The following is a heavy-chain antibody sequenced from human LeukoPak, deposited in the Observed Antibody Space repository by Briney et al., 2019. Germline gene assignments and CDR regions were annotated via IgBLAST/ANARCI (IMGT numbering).Heavy chain of an antibody. CDR1: GGSFSDYY. Sequence: SETLSLTCAVYGGSFSDYYWNWIRQPPGKGLEWIGEINHSGSTNYNPSLKSRVTISVDTSKNQFSLKLNSVTAADTAVYYCAKQAVEGWYLGQFDYWGQGTLVTVSS. V-gene: IGHV4-34*01. CDR2: INHSGST. J-gene: IGHJ4*02. D-gene: IGHD2-15*01. CDR3: AKQAVEGWYLGQFDY.